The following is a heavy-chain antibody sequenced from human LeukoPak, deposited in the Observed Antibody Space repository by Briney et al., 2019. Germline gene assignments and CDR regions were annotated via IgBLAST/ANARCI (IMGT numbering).Heavy chain of an antibody. Sequence: ASVKVSCKASGYTFTGYYMHWVRQAPGQGLEWMGRINPNSGGTNYAQKFQGRVTMTRDTSISTAYMELSRLRSDDTAVYYCARDYTSSGWLDYWGQGTLVTVSS. CDR1: GYTFTGYY. J-gene: IGHJ4*02. CDR2: INPNSGGT. CDR3: ARDYTSSGWLDY. V-gene: IGHV1-2*06. D-gene: IGHD6-19*01.